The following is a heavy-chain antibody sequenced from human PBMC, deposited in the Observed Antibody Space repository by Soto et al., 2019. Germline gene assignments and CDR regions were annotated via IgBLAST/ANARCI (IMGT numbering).Heavy chain of an antibody. CDR3: AMHVGMPTVASDNYWYFDL. V-gene: IGHV4-39*01. J-gene: IGHJ2*01. CDR1: GGSINNSNYY. D-gene: IGHD4-4*01. CDR2: IYYSGNT. Sequence: QLQLQESGPGLAKPSETLSLTCTVSGGSINNSNYYWGWIRQPPGKGLEWIGRIYYSGNTYYNPSLKSRVTISVDTSKNRFSRKLSSVTAADTAVFYCAMHVGMPTVASDNYWYFDLWGRGTLVTVSS.